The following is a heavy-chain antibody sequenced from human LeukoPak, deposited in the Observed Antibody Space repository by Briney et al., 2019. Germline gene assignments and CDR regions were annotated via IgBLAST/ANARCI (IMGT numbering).Heavy chain of an antibody. CDR3: ATDPGGSYYYDY. J-gene: IGHJ4*02. D-gene: IGHD1-26*01. Sequence: ASVKVSCKVSGYTLTELSMHWVRQAPGKGLGWMGGFDPEDGETIYAQKFQGRVTMTEDTSTDTAYMELSSLRSEDTAVYYCATDPGGSYYYDYWGQGTLVTVSS. V-gene: IGHV1-24*01. CDR2: FDPEDGET. CDR1: GYTLTELS.